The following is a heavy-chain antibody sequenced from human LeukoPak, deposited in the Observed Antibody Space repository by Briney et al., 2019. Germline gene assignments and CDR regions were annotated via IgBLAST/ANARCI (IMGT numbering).Heavy chain of an antibody. V-gene: IGHV3-21*01. J-gene: IGHJ4*02. CDR3: ARDKYRLTDY. CDR1: GFTFSGYS. D-gene: IGHD2-2*02. CDR2: ISSSSSYI. Sequence: GGSLRLSFAASGFTFSGYSMNWVRKAPGKGLEWVSSISSSSSYIYYADSVKGRLTISRDNAKNSLYLQMNSLRAEDTAVYYCARDKYRLTDYWGQGTLVTVSS.